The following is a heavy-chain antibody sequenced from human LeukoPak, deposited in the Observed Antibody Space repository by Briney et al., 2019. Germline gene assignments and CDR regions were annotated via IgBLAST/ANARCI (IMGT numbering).Heavy chain of an antibody. CDR2: ISAYNGNT. CDR3: ARDFNYYGSGSYYAY. Sequence: ASVKVSCKSSGGTFTNNYAISWVRQAPGQGLEWMGWISAYNGNTNYAQKLQGRVTMTTDTSTSTAYMELRSLRSDDTAVYYCARDFNYYGSGSYYAYWGQGTLVTVSS. V-gene: IGHV1-18*01. CDR1: GGTFTNNYA. D-gene: IGHD3-10*01. J-gene: IGHJ4*02.